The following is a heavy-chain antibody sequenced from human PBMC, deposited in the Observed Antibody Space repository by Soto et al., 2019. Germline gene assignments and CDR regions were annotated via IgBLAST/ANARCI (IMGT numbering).Heavy chain of an antibody. J-gene: IGHJ4*02. CDR1: GGSISTGGCD. CDR3: ARVQPHIGDFDY. Sequence: PSETLSLTCTVSGGSISTGGCDWRWIRQHPGKGLEWIGYIYSSGSTYDNPSLKSRVTISVDTSKNQFSLKLSSVTAADTAVYYCARVQPHIGDFDYWGQGTLVTVSS. CDR2: IYSSGST. V-gene: IGHV4-31*03.